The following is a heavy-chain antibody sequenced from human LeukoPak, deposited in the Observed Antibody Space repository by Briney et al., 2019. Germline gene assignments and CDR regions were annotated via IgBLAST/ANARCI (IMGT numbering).Heavy chain of an antibody. CDR2: INHSGST. J-gene: IGHJ5*02. CDR1: GGSFSGYY. V-gene: IGHV4-34*01. CDR3: ARRDRAKGYNWFDP. Sequence: SETLSLTCAVYGGSFSGYYWSWIRQPPGKGREGIREINHSGSTNYNPSLKSRVTISVDPSTNQFSLKLSSVTAADTTVYYCARRDRAKGYNWFDPWGQGTLVTVSS.